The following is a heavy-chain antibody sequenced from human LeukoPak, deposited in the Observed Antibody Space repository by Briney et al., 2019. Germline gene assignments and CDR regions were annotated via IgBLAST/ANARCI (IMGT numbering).Heavy chain of an antibody. Sequence: PGGSLRLSSAASGVTFSSYAMSWVRHAPGQGLEWVSAISGSGVSTYSAASVKGRFTISRDNSRNTRFLQKNSLRAEDTAVYYCAKDSRAVAGTGAFGAFDIWGQGTMVTVSS. CDR2: ISGSGVST. CDR1: GVTFSSYA. CDR3: AKDSRAVAGTGAFGAFDI. V-gene: IGHV3-23*01. J-gene: IGHJ3*02. D-gene: IGHD6-19*01.